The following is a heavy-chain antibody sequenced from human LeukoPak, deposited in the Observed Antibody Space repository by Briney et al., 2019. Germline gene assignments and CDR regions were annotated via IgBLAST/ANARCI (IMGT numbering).Heavy chain of an antibody. J-gene: IGHJ6*03. CDR3: AGDFCGGGCYNYYYYYMDV. CDR2: ISSSGSTI. CDR1: GFTFSDYY. Sequence: PGGSLRLSYAASGFTFSDYYMSWIRQAPGKGLEWVSYISSSGSTIYYADSVEGRFTISRDNAKNSLYLQMNSLRAEDTAVYYCAGDFCGGGCYNYYYYYMDVWGKGTTVTVS. D-gene: IGHD2-21*02. V-gene: IGHV3-11*01.